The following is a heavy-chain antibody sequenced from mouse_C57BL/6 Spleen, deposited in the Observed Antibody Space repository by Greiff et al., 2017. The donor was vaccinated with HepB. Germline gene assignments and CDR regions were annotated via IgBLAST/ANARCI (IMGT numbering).Heavy chain of an antibody. CDR1: GYTFTSYV. V-gene: IGHV1-53*01. CDR2: INPSNGGT. J-gene: IGHJ3*02. CDR3: ASAAGY. Sequence: QVQLQQPGTELGKPGASVTVSCKASGYTFTSYVMHWVQQRPGQGLEWIGNINPSNGGTNYNEKFKSKATLTVDKSSSTAYMQLCSLTSEDSAVYFCASAAGYWGQGTLVTVSA.